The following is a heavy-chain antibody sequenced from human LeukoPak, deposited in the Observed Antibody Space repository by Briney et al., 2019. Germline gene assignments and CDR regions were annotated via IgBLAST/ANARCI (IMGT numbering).Heavy chain of an antibody. CDR3: ARRHYDFWTTKGYFDY. CDR1: GGSFSGYY. Sequence: PSETLSLTCAVYGGSFSGYYWSWLRQPPGKGLEWIGEINHSGSTNYNPSLKGRVTISVDTSKNQFSLKLSSVTAADTAVYYCARRHYDFWTTKGYFDYWGQGTLVTVSS. J-gene: IGHJ4*02. V-gene: IGHV4-34*01. CDR2: INHSGST. D-gene: IGHD3-3*01.